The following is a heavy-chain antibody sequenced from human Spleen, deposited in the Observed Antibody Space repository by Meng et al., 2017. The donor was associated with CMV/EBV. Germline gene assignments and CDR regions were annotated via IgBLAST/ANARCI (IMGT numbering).Heavy chain of an antibody. Sequence: GESLKISCAASGFTFSSYAMHWVRQAPGKGLEWVAVISYDGSNKYYADSVKGRFTISRDNSKNTLYLQMNSLRSEDTAVYYCARDFGLGGNSLVYWGQGTLVTVSS. V-gene: IGHV3-30*04. CDR1: GFTFSSYA. J-gene: IGHJ4*02. CDR2: ISYDGSNK. D-gene: IGHD1-26*01. CDR3: ARDFGLGGNSLVY.